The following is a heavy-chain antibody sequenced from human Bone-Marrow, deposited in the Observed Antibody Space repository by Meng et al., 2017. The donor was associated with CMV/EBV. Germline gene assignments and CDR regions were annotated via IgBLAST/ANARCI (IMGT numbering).Heavy chain of an antibody. Sequence: GESLKISCVASGFTFRSNSMSWVRQAPGKGLEWVSSISGSGDSTYYIDSAKGRFTISRDNSKTSLYLQMNSLRVEDTAIYYCAKRSTAFRSWGQGTLVTVSS. CDR2: ISGSGDST. D-gene: IGHD5-18*01. CDR3: AKRSTAFRS. V-gene: IGHV3-23*01. J-gene: IGHJ4*02. CDR1: GFTFRSNS.